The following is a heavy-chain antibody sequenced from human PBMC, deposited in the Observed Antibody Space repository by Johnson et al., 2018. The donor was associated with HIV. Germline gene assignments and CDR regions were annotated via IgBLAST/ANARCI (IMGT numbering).Heavy chain of an antibody. D-gene: IGHD4-23*01. V-gene: IGHV3-30*19. J-gene: IGHJ3*02. CDR3: ARETYGGNSGAFDI. CDR1: GFTFSSYG. CDR2: ISYDGSNK. Sequence: QVQLVESGGGVVQPGGSLRLSCAASGFTFSSYGMHWVRQAPGKGLEWVAVISYDGSNKYYADSVKGRFTISRDNSKNTLYLQMNSLRAEDTAVYYCARETYGGNSGAFDIWGQGTMVTVSS.